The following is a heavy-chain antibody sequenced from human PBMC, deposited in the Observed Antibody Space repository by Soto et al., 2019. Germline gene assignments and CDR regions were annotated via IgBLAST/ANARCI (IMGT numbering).Heavy chain of an antibody. V-gene: IGHV4-39*01. CDR1: DGSISSSSYY. J-gene: IGHJ4*02. CDR2: IYYSGST. Sequence: QLQLQESGPGLVKPSETLSLTCTVSDGSISSSSYYWGWIRQPPGKGLEWIGSIYYSGSTYYNPSLKIRVTISVDTSKNQFSLKLSSVTAADTAVYYCATLWFGEGNYWGQGTLVTVSS. CDR3: ATLWFGEGNY. D-gene: IGHD3-10*01.